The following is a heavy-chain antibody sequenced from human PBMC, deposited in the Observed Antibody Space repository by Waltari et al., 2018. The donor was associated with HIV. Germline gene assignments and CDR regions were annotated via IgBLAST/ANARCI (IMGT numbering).Heavy chain of an antibody. D-gene: IGHD3-10*01. CDR1: GFTFDDYW. CDR2: IKREGSDK. CDR3: ARGRGYYFGSPYYFDS. Sequence: EVQVVESGGALVQPGGSLRLSCAASGFTFDDYWMTWVRQAPGKGLEWVARIKREGSDKSYVDSVKGRFSVSRDNAKSSLYLQMSSLRVEDTALYFCARGRGYYFGSPYYFDSWGQGTLVTVSS. V-gene: IGHV3-7*01. J-gene: IGHJ4*02.